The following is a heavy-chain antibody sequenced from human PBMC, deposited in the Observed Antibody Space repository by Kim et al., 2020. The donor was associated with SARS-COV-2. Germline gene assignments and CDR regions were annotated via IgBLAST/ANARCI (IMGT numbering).Heavy chain of an antibody. CDR3: ARSMRGTHTRYYYYYYGMDV. Sequence: SVKVSCKASGGTFSSYAISWVRQAPGQGLEWMGGIIPIFGTANYAQKFQGRVTITADESTSTAYMELSSLRSEDTAVYYCARSMRGTHTRYYYYYYGMDVWGQGTTVTVSS. V-gene: IGHV1-69*13. J-gene: IGHJ6*02. CDR1: GGTFSSYA. D-gene: IGHD1-1*01. CDR2: IIPIFGTA.